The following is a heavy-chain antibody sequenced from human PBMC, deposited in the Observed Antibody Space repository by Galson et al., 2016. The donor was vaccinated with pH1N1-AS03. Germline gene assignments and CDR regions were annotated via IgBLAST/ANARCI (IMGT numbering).Heavy chain of an antibody. CDR1: GFTFNNTW. J-gene: IGHJ5*02. CDR2: ISRTSETI. Sequence: SLRLSCAGSGFTFNNTWMSWVRQAPGKGLEWIAYISRTSETIFYADSVKGRFTISRDNAKNSLTLQMTSLRREDTAVYYCATEQVAEGFGLWGQGTLVTVSS. V-gene: IGHV3-11*04. CDR3: ATEQVAEGFGL.